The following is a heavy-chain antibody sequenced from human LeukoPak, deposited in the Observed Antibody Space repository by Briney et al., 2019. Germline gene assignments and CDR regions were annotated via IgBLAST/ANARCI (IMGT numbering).Heavy chain of an antibody. CDR2: ISWNRGSI. CDR1: GFTFDDYA. J-gene: IGHJ3*02. V-gene: IGHV3-9*01. D-gene: IGHD6-13*01. Sequence: PGRSLRLSCAASGFTFDDYAMHWVRQAPGKGLEWVSGISWNRGSIGYADSVKGRFTISRDNAKNSLYLQMNSLRAEDTALYYCAKDIQQQLEDPPRAAFDIWGQGTMVTVSS. CDR3: AKDIQQQLEDPPRAAFDI.